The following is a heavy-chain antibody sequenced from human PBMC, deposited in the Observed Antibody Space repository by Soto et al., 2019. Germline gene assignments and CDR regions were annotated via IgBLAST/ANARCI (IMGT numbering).Heavy chain of an antibody. CDR1: GFTFSSYA. D-gene: IGHD1-26*01. CDR2: ISGSGGST. V-gene: IGHV3-23*01. J-gene: IGHJ4*02. Sequence: EVQLLESGGGLVQPGGSLRLSCAASGFTFSSYAMRWVRQAPGKGLEWVSAISGSGGSTYYADSVKGRFTISRDNSKNTLYLQMNSLRAEDTAVYYWARRGSGSYYAYWGQGTLVIVSS. CDR3: ARRGSGSYYAY.